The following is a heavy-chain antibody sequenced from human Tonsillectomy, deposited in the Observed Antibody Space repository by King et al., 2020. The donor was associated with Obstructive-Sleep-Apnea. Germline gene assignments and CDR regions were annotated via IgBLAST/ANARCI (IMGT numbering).Heavy chain of an antibody. CDR2: ISSSGSHI. CDR3: ARDSQYGSGGSCYPYYFDY. V-gene: IGHV3-21*01. J-gene: IGHJ4*02. CDR1: GFTFSSYS. Sequence: VQLVESGGGLVKWGGSLRLSCAASGFTFSSYSMNWVRQAPGKGLEGVSYISSSGSHIHYADSVEGRFTISRDNAKNSLYLQMNSLRAEDTAVYFCARDSQYGSGGSCYPYYFDYWGQGTLVTVSS. D-gene: IGHD2-15*01.